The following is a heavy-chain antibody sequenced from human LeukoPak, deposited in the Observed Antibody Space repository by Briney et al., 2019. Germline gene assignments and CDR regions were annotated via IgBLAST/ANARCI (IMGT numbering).Heavy chain of an antibody. CDR2: INPNSGGT. CDR3: ARDWSGYSGYERYKWFDP. CDR1: GYTFTCYY. D-gene: IGHD5-12*01. J-gene: IGHJ5*02. Sequence: GASVKVSCTASGYTFTCYYMHWARQAPGQGLEWMGWINPNSGGTNYAQQFQGRVTITRDTSISTAYMELRRLRSDDTAVYYCARDWSGYSGYERYKWFDPWGQGTLVTVSS. V-gene: IGHV1-2*02.